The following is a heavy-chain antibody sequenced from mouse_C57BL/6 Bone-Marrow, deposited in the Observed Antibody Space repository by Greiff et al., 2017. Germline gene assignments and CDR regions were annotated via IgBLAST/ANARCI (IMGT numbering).Heavy chain of an antibody. CDR1: GYTFTSYW. CDR2: IDPSDSYT. V-gene: IGHV1-69*01. D-gene: IGHD1-1*01. Sequence: QVQLQQPGAELVMPGASVKLSCKASGYTFTSYWMHWVKQRPGQGLEWIGEIDPSDSYTNYNQKFKGKSTLTVDKSSSTAYMQLSSLTSEDSAVYYCARSGYYYGSSYKAMDYWGQGTSVTVSS. J-gene: IGHJ4*01. CDR3: ARSGYYYGSSYKAMDY.